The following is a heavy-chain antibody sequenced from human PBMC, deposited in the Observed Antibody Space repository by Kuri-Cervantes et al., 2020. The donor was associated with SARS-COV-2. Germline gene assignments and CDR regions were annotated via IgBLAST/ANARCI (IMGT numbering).Heavy chain of an antibody. CDR1: GFTFSSYS. CDR2: ISSSSSYI. Sequence: GGSLRLSCAASGFTFSSYSMNWVRQAPGKGLEWVSSISSSSSYIYYADSVKGRFTISRDNAKNSLYLQMNSLRAEDTAVYYCARALDGVVTRYYYYYYGMDVWGQGTTVTVSS. V-gene: IGHV3-21*01. J-gene: IGHJ6*02. D-gene: IGHD3-3*01. CDR3: ARALDGVVTRYYYYYYGMDV.